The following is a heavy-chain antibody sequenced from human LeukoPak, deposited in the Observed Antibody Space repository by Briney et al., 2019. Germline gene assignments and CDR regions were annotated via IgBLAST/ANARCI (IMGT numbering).Heavy chain of an antibody. CDR2: LSGSGRGT. CDR3: AKDQYNWNRYFDY. J-gene: IGHJ4*02. D-gene: IGHD1-20*01. V-gene: IGHV3-23*01. CDR1: GFTFNNFA. Sequence: GGSLTLSCVASGFTFNNFAMSWVRQAPGKGLEWVSTLSGSGRGTNYADSVKGRFTISRDNSKNTLYLQMNSLRAEDTAVYYCAKDQYNWNRYFDYWGQGTLVTVSS.